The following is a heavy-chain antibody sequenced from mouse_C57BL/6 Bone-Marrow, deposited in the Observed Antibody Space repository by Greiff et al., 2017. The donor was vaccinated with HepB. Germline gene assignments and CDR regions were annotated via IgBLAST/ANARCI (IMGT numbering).Heavy chain of an antibody. J-gene: IGHJ2*01. Sequence: VQLQQSGPELVRPGTSVKMSCKASGYTFTNYWIGWVKQRPGHGLEWIGDIYPGGGYTNYNEKFKGKATLTADKSSSTAYMQFSSLTSEDSANYHGEREVDSRFDYWGQGTTLTVSA. CDR3: EREVDSRFDY. CDR1: GYTFTNYW. CDR2: IYPGGGYT. V-gene: IGHV1-63*01. D-gene: IGHD1-1*02.